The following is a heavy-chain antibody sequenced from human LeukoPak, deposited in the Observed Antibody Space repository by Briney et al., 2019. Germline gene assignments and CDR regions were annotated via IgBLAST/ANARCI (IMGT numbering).Heavy chain of an antibody. V-gene: IGHV3-23*01. Sequence: PGGSLRLSCAASGFTFSSYAMSWVRQAPGKGLEWVSAISGSGGSAYYADSVKGRFTISRDNSKNTLYLQMNSLRAEDTAVYYCAKDPFDSSGYTYFDYWGQGTLVTVSS. CDR1: GFTFSSYA. J-gene: IGHJ4*02. CDR2: ISGSGGSA. D-gene: IGHD3-22*01. CDR3: AKDPFDSSGYTYFDY.